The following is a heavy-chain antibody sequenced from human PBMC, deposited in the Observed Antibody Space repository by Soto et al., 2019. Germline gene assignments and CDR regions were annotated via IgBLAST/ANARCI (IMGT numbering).Heavy chain of an antibody. Sequence: QVQLVQSGAEVTKPGSSVKVSCKASGGAFGSDPISWVRQAPGQWPEWIGGIIPMFDLVNFAHNFQGRLTITADEYTSTAYMELSSLRPEDTVVYYCAREGDHEYFDLWGQGTLVTVSS. V-gene: IGHV1-69*01. CDR3: AREGDHEYFDL. J-gene: IGHJ4*02. CDR1: GGAFGSDP. CDR2: IIPMFDLV.